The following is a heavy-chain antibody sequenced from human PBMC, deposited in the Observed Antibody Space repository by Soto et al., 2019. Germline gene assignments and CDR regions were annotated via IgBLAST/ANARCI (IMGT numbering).Heavy chain of an antibody. CDR1: GGSISSSSYY. Sequence: PSETLSLTCTVSGGSISSSSYYCGWIRQPPWKGLEWIGSIYYSGSTYYNPSLKSRVTISVDTSKNQFSLKLSSVTAADTAVYYCERNRHYYDSSGYYPPQVGYYYYGMEVLGQGTRVTVSS. CDR3: ERNRHYYDSSGYYPPQVGYYYYGMEV. J-gene: IGHJ6*01. CDR2: IYYSGST. D-gene: IGHD3-22*01. V-gene: IGHV4-39*01.